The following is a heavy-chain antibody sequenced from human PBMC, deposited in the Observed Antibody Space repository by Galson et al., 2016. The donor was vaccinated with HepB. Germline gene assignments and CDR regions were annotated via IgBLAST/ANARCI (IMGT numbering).Heavy chain of an antibody. CDR2: IDDNGHAGTT. CDR1: GFTFVNYA. D-gene: IGHD2-21*02. J-gene: IGHJ3*02. CDR3: AKYLAPGLHAFDI. Sequence: SLRLSCAASGFTFVNYAMTWVRQPPGKGLEWVSTIDDNGHAGTTHYADSVRGRFTISRDDSNNQLYLQMDSLGAEDTALYFCAKYLAPGLHAFDIWGQVTTVTVSS. V-gene: IGHV3-23*01.